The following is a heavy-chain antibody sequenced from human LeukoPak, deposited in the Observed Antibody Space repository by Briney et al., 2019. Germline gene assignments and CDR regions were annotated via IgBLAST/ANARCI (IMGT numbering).Heavy chain of an antibody. J-gene: IGHJ4*02. D-gene: IGHD5-12*01. CDR2: ISSGSNYI. V-gene: IGHV3-21*01. CDR3: ARGYSGYEAADY. CDR1: GFTFSSYS. Sequence: GGSLRLSCAASGFTFSSYSMNWVRQAPGKGLEWVSCISSGSNYIYCADSVKGRFTISRDNAKNSLYLQMNSLRAEDTALYYCARGYSGYEAADYWGQGTLVTVSS.